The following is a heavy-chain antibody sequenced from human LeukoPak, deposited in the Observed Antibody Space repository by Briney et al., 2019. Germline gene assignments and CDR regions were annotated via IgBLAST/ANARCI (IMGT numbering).Heavy chain of an antibody. V-gene: IGHV5-51*01. J-gene: IGHJ3*01. CDR2: IWPDDSDT. CDR1: RALFAFYW. CDR3: ARRRRDAFDV. Sequence: GASLQISCKVSRALFAFYWIAWVRQLPGKGLECMGIIWPDDSDTRYSPSFRGQVTISADKSISTAFLQWNSLKASDTAMYYCARRRRDAFDVWGQGTMVTVSS.